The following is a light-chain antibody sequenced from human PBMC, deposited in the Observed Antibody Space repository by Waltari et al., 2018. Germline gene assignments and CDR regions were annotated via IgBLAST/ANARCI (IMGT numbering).Light chain of an antibody. CDR1: QSVRST. V-gene: IGKV3D-15*01. J-gene: IGKJ1*01. CDR3: QQYDHWPWT. Sequence: DIVMTQSPATLSLSPGESATLSCRASQSVRSTFAWFQHKPGQPPRLLIYGTSTRATGIPARFSGSGSGTEFSLTISSLQPEDFATYYCQQYDHWPWTFGQGTRVEAK. CDR2: GTS.